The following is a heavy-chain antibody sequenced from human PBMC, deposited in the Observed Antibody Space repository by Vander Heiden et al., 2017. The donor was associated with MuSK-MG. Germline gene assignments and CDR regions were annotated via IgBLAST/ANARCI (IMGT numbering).Heavy chain of an antibody. CDR1: GFTFSRFG. Sequence: QVQLVESGGGVVQPGRSLRLSCTASGFTFSRFGMHWVRQAPGKGLEWGAVIWYDGSKKYYVDSVKGRFTISRDNSKNTLYLQMNSLRAEDSAVYYCARDSEQWLGTGGNWFDPWGQGTLVTVSS. CDR3: ARDSEQWLGTGGNWFDP. D-gene: IGHD6-19*01. J-gene: IGHJ5*02. V-gene: IGHV3-33*01. CDR2: IWYDGSKK.